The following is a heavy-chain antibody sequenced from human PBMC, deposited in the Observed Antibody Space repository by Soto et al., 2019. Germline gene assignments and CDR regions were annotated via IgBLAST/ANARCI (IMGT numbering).Heavy chain of an antibody. Sequence: EVQLVESGGALVQPGGSLRLSCAASGFTFSDYEMNWVRQAPGKGLEWVSYISGSSSTIYYADSVKGRFTISRDNAKNPLDLQRHSLRVDATAVYYWAREGGLDCFAPWGQGALVTVSS. CDR1: GFTFSDYE. CDR3: AREGGLDCFAP. V-gene: IGHV3-48*03. CDR2: ISGSSSTI. J-gene: IGHJ5*02.